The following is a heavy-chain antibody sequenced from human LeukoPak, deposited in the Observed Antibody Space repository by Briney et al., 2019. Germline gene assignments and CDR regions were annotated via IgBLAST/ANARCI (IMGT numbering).Heavy chain of an antibody. D-gene: IGHD1-1*01. V-gene: IGHV4-59*01. Sequence: SETLSLTCTVSGGSISSYYWSWIRQPPGKGLEWIGYIYYSGSTNYNPSLKSRVTISVDTSKNQFSLKLSSVTAADTAVYYCARLPTGSFQRYYYMDVWGKGTTVTVSS. CDR3: ARLPTGSFQRYYYMDV. J-gene: IGHJ6*03. CDR1: GGSISSYY. CDR2: IYYSGST.